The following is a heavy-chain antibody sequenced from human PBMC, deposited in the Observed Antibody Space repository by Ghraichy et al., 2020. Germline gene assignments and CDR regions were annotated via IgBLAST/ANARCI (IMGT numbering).Heavy chain of an antibody. Sequence: ESLNISCAASGFTFGASPLHWVRQASGGGLEWVGRIRGKSHNAATAYSPSLRGRVSISREDLKNTAYLQINGLKIEDTAVYYCTRLNCGGDCNDSDYWGQGTVVTVSP. CDR1: GFTFGASP. V-gene: IGHV3-73*01. CDR2: IRGKSHNAAT. J-gene: IGHJ4*02. CDR3: TRLNCGGDCNDSDY. D-gene: IGHD2-21*02.